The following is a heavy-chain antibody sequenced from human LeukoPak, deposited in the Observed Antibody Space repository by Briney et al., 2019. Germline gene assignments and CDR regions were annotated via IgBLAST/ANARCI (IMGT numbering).Heavy chain of an antibody. CDR2: IKSKTDGGTT. Sequence: GGSLRLSCAASGFTFNYAWMSWVRQTPGKGLEWLGRIKSKTDGGTTDYAAPVKGRFTTSRDDSKNTLYLQMNSLKTEDTAVYYCTTGNSGYWGQGTLVTVSS. V-gene: IGHV3-15*01. D-gene: IGHD4-23*01. CDR1: GFTFNYAW. J-gene: IGHJ4*02. CDR3: TTGNSGY.